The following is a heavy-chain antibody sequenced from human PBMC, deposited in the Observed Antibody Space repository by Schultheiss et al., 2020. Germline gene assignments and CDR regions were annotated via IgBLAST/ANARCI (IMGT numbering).Heavy chain of an antibody. D-gene: IGHD5-12*01. CDR2: MYYSGST. Sequence: SETLSLTCTVSGGSISSYYWSWIRQPPGKGLEWIGYMYYSGSTNYNPSLKSRVTISVDTSKNQFSLKLRSVTAADTAVYFCARLMRGYSGYDRTGFDYWGQGTLVTVSS. CDR3: ARLMRGYSGYDRTGFDY. J-gene: IGHJ4*02. V-gene: IGHV4-59*01. CDR1: GGSISSYY.